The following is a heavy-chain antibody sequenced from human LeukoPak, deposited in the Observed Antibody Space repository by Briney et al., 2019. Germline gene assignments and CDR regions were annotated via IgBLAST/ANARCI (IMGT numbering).Heavy chain of an antibody. V-gene: IGHV1-69*06. CDR1: GYTFTTYG. CDR2: IIPIFDTT. Sequence: SVEVSCRASGYTFTTYGISWVRQAPGQGLEWMGGIIPIFDTTNYAQKFQGRVTIIADKSTSTAYMELYSLRSEDTAVYYCARAIRGSKIASRYYYYYMDVWGKGTTVTVSS. D-gene: IGHD3-10*01. J-gene: IGHJ6*03. CDR3: ARAIRGSKIASRYYYYYMDV.